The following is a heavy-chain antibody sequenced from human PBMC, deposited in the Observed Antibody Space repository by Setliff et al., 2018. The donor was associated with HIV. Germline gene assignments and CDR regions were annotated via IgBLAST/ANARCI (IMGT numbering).Heavy chain of an antibody. CDR1: GGSINSYY. Sequence: SETLSLTCTVSGGSINSYYWSWIRQPPGKGLEWIGYIYYSGSTNYNPSLKSRVTMSVDTSKNQFSLKLSSVTAADTAVYYCARARGLLPYYYLDVWGKGTTVTVSS. CDR2: IYYSGST. D-gene: IGHD3-10*01. J-gene: IGHJ6*03. CDR3: ARARGLLPYYYLDV. V-gene: IGHV4-59*12.